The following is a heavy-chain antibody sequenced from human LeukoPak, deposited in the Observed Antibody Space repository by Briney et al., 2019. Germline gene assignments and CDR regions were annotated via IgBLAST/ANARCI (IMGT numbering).Heavy chain of an antibody. J-gene: IGHJ3*02. CDR1: GFTFSDYY. CDR3: ATEPGIGYAFDI. Sequence: PGGSLRLSCAASGFTFSDYYMSWIRQAPGKGLEWVSYISSSSSYTNYADSVKGRFTISRDNAKNSLSLQMNSLRAEDMAVYYCATEPGIGYAFDIWGQGRMVTVSS. D-gene: IGHD3-10*01. V-gene: IGHV3-11*06. CDR2: ISSSSSYT.